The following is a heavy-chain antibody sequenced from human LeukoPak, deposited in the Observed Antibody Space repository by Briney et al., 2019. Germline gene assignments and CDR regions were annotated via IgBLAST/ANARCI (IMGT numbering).Heavy chain of an antibody. Sequence: GGSLRLSCAASGFTFSSYWMSWVRQAPGKGLEWVANIKQDGSEKYYVDSVKGRFTISRDNAKNSLYLQMNSLRAEDTALYYCAKGPWGSSTNGIDYWGQGTLVTVSS. V-gene: IGHV3-7*03. CDR1: GFTFSSYW. J-gene: IGHJ4*02. CDR2: IKQDGSEK. D-gene: IGHD2-2*01. CDR3: AKGPWGSSTNGIDY.